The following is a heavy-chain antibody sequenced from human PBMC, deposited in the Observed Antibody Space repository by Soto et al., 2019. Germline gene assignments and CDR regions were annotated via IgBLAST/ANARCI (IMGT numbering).Heavy chain of an antibody. Sequence: QVQLVQSGAEVKKPGASVKVSCKASGYTFTSYYMHWVRQAPGQGLEWMGIINPSGGGTSYAQKFQGRVTMTRDTSTSTVYMELSSLRSEDTAVYYCARDCIVATGYYYYGMDVWGQGTTVTVSS. CDR2: INPSGGGT. CDR3: ARDCIVATGYYYYGMDV. D-gene: IGHD5-12*01. V-gene: IGHV1-46*01. J-gene: IGHJ6*02. CDR1: GYTFTSYY.